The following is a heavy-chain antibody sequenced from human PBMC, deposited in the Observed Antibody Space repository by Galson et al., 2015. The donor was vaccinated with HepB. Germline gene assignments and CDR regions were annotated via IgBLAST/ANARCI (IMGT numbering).Heavy chain of an antibody. V-gene: IGHV3-30-3*01. J-gene: IGHJ3*02. D-gene: IGHD3-3*01. CDR3: ARDAGDFWSGYHYSSAFDI. Sequence: SLRLSCAASGFTFSSYAMHWVRQAPGKGLEWVAVISYDGSNKYYADSVKGRFTISRDNSKNTLYLQMNSLRAEDTAVYYCARDAGDFWSGYHYSSAFDIWGQGTMVTVSS. CDR2: ISYDGSNK. CDR1: GFTFSSYA.